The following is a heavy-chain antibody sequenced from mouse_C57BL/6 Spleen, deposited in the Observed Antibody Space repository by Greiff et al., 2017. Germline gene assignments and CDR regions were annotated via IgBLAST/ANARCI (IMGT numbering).Heavy chain of an antibody. CDR3: VRGAYGNYVDYAMDY. J-gene: IGHJ4*01. CDR2: IRSKSNNYAT. V-gene: IGHV10-1*01. Sequence: EVKLVESGGGLVQPKGSLKLSCAASGFSFNTYAMNWVRQAPGKGLEWVARIRSKSNNYATYYADSVKDRFTISRDDSESMLYLQMNNLKTEDTAMYYCVRGAYGNYVDYAMDYWGQGTSVTVSS. CDR1: GFSFNTYA. D-gene: IGHD2-1*01.